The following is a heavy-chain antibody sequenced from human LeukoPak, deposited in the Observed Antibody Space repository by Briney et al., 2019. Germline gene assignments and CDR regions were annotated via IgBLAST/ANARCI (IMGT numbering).Heavy chain of an antibody. CDR2: INHSGST. J-gene: IGHJ4*02. D-gene: IGHD3-3*01. CDR1: GVSFSGYY. Sequence: SETLSLTCAVYGVSFSGYYWSWIRQPPGKGLEWIGEINHSGSTNYNPSLKSRVTISVDTSKNQFSLKLSSVTAADTAVYYCASSPLEWLPIPDYWGQGTLVTVSS. CDR3: ASSPLEWLPIPDY. V-gene: IGHV4-34*01.